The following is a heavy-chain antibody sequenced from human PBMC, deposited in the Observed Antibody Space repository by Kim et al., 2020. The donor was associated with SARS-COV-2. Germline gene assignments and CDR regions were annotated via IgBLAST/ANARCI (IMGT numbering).Heavy chain of an antibody. J-gene: IGHJ4*02. CDR1: DYSFSNYY. D-gene: IGHD6-19*01. CDR3: ARGGPVAIGGWAYFDS. Sequence: ASVKVSCKASDYSFSNYYIHWVRQAPGQGLQWVGLINPSNGRTDSAQQFQGRVTLTRDTSISTVYMEMHSLGSDDTAVYYCARGGPVAIGGWAYFDSWAQ. CDR2: INPSNGRT. V-gene: IGHV1-46*01.